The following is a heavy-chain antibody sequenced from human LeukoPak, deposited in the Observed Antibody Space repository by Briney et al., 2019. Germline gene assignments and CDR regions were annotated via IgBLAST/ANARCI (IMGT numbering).Heavy chain of an antibody. CDR3: ARAPTVLVGYCSSSSCQADY. CDR2: IDPSSTYI. J-gene: IGHJ4*02. CDR1: GFTFRSYS. Sequence: PGGSLRLSCAASGFTFRSYSMNWVRQAPGKGLEWVSAIDPSSTYIFYADSVKGRFTISRDNAENSLYLQMNSLRVEDTAVYYCARAPTVLVGYCSSSSCQADYWGQGTLVTVSS. V-gene: IGHV3-21*01. D-gene: IGHD2-2*01.